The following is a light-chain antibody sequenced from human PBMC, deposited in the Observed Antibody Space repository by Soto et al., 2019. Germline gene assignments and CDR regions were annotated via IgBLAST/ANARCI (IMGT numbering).Light chain of an antibody. V-gene: IGKV3-20*01. Sequence: EIVLTQSPGTLSLSPGERATLSCRASQSVSSRYVAWYQQKLGQAPRLLIYGASSRATGIPDRFSGSGSGTEFTLTISSLQSEDFAVYYCQQYNNWPITFGQGTRLEIK. J-gene: IGKJ5*01. CDR3: QQYNNWPIT. CDR1: QSVSSRY. CDR2: GAS.